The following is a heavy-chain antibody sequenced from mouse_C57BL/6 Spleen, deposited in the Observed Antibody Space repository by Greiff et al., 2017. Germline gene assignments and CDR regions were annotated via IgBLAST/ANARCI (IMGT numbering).Heavy chain of an antibody. CDR3: TNYDVYYYAMDY. J-gene: IGHJ4*01. Sequence: EVKVEESGGGLVQPGGSMKLSCVASGFTFSNYWMNWVRQSPEKGLEWVAQIRLKSDNYATHYAESVKGRFTISRDDSKSSVYLQMNNLRAEDTGIYYCTNYDVYYYAMDYWGQGTSVTVSS. D-gene: IGHD2-4*01. CDR1: GFTFSNYW. CDR2: IRLKSDNYAT. V-gene: IGHV6-3*01.